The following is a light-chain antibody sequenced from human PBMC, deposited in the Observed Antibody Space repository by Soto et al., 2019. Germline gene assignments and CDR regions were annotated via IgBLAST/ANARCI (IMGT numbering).Light chain of an antibody. J-gene: IGKJ4*01. CDR1: QSVSSN. V-gene: IGKV3-15*01. Sequence: EIVMTQSSASLSVSPGERATLSYRASQSVSSNLAWYQQKPGQAPRLLIYGASTRATGIPARFSGSGSGTEFTLTISSLQSEDFAVYYCQQYNNWPLTFGGGTKVEIK. CDR3: QQYNNWPLT. CDR2: GAS.